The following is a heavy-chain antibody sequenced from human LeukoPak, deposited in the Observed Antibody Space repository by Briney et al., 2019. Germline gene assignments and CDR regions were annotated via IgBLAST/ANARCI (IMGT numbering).Heavy chain of an antibody. CDR1: GGSISSHY. CDR2: IYYSGST. V-gene: IGHV4-59*11. D-gene: IGHD3-10*01. CDR3: AAAQITYYYYYMDV. J-gene: IGHJ6*03. Sequence: SETLSLTCTVSGGSISSHYWSWIRQPPGKGLEWIGYIYYSGSTNYSPSLKSRVTISVDTSKNQFSLKLSSVTAADTAVYYCAAAQITYYYYYMDVWGKGTTVTVSS.